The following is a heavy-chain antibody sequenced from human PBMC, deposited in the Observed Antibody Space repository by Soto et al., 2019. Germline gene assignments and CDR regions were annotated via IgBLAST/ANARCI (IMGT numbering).Heavy chain of an antibody. CDR1: GFTFSSYS. D-gene: IGHD1-20*01. CDR2: ISSSSSTI. V-gene: IGHV3-48*01. CDR3: ARETPRITGDFDY. Sequence: GGSLRLSCAASGFTFSSYSMNWVRQAPGKGLEWVSYISSSSSTIYYADSVKGRFTISRDNAKNSLYLQMNSLRAEDTAVYYCARETPRITGDFDYCGQGTLVTVSS. J-gene: IGHJ4*02.